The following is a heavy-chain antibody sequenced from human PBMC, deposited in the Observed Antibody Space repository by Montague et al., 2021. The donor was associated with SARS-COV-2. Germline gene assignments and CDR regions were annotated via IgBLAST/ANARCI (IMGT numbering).Heavy chain of an antibody. CDR1: GGSISSSNW. D-gene: IGHD2-2*01. V-gene: IGHV4-4*02. Sequence: SETLSLTCAVSGGSISSSNWWSWVRQPPGKGLEWIGVIYHSGSTNYNPSLKSRATISVDKSKNQSFLKLSSVTAADTAVYYCARTLLVSCSSTSCYGARTWYYFDYWGQGTLVTVSS. CDR2: IYHSGST. CDR3: ARTLLVSCSSTSCYGARTWYYFDY. J-gene: IGHJ4*02.